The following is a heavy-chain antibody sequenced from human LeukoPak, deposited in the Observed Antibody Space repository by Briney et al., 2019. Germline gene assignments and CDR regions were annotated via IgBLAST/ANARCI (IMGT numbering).Heavy chain of an antibody. V-gene: IGHV4-38-2*02. CDR1: TYSISSGYY. CDR2: IYHSGST. CDR3: ARDCVSSSCYDY. D-gene: IGHD2-2*01. Sequence: SETLSLTCTVSTYSISSGYYWGWVRQPPGKGLEWIGSIYHSGSTNYNPSLKSRVTISVDTSKNQFSLKLSSVTAADTAVYYCARDCVSSSCYDYWGQGTLVTVSS. J-gene: IGHJ4*02.